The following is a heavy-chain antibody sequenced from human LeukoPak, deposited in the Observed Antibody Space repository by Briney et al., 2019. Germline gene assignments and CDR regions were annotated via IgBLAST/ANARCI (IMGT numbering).Heavy chain of an antibody. J-gene: IGHJ4*02. D-gene: IGHD2-15*01. CDR2: IRSDGSNK. Sequence: GGSLRLSCIESGFAFSSCGMHWVRQAPGKGLEWVAFIRSDGSNKYYADSVKGRFTIPRDNSKNTLYLQLDSLRAEDTAVYYCARGAPGSYCSGGSCPYFDYWGQGTLVSVSS. CDR3: ARGAPGSYCSGGSCPYFDY. CDR1: GFAFSSCG. V-gene: IGHV3-30*02.